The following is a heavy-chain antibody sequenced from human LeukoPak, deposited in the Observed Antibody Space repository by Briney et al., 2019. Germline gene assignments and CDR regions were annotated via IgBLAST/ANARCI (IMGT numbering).Heavy chain of an antibody. J-gene: IGHJ4*02. CDR1: GFTVSSNY. CDR2: ISVSGNT. Sequence: GGSLRLSRAASGFTVSSNYMSWVRQAPGKGLEWVSAISVSGNTYHADSVKGRFTISRDSSKNTLYLQMNSLRAGDAAVYYCAKAPVTTCSGAYCYPFDYWSQGTLVTVSS. D-gene: IGHD2-15*01. CDR3: AKAPVTTCSGAYCYPFDY. V-gene: IGHV3-53*01.